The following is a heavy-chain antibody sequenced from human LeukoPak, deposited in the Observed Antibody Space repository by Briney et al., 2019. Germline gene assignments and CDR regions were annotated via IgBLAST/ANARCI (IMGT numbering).Heavy chain of an antibody. CDR3: ARTFCIGPCYFYFDS. V-gene: IGHV1-2*02. CDR1: GYTFTGYY. Sequence: GASVKVSCKASGYTFTGYYLHWVRQAPGQGLEWMGWINPNSADTQYTQKFQGRVTVTSDTSISTVYMELSRLRSDDTAVYYCARTFCIGPCYFYFDSWARETLLTVS. J-gene: IGHJ4*02. CDR2: INPNSADT. D-gene: IGHD2-21*02.